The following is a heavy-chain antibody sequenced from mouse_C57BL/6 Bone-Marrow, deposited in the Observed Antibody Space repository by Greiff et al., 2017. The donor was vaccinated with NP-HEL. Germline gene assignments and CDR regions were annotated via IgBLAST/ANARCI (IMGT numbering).Heavy chain of an antibody. D-gene: IGHD2-3*01. CDR2: IDPSDSYT. Sequence: VKLVESGAELVKPGASVKLSCKASGYTFTSYWMQWVKQRPGQGLEWIGEIDPSDSYTNYNQKFKGKATLTVDTSSSTAYMQLSSLTSEDSAVYYCARDGDVGYAMDYWGQGTSVTVSS. CDR1: GYTFTSYW. CDR3: ARDGDVGYAMDY. V-gene: IGHV1-50*01. J-gene: IGHJ4*01.